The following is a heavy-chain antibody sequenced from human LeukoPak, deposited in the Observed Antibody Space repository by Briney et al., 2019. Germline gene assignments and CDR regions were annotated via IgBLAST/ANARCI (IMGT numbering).Heavy chain of an antibody. Sequence: ASVKVSCKASGGTFSSYAISWVRQAPGQGLEWMGGIIPIFGTANYAQKFQGRVTITTDESTSTAYMELRSLRSDDTAVYYCARDKHTYYFDYWGQGTLVTVSS. CDR3: ARDKHTYYFDY. CDR1: GGTFSSYA. CDR2: IIPIFGTA. V-gene: IGHV1-69*05. J-gene: IGHJ4*02.